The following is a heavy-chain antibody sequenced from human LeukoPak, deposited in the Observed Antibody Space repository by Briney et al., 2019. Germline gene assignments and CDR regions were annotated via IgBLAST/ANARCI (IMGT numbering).Heavy chain of an antibody. CDR1: GFTFSSYS. V-gene: IGHV3-21*01. Sequence: GGSLRLSCAASGFTFSSYSMSWVRQAPGKGLEWVSSITTSSTYISYADSVKGRFTISRDNAKNSLYLQMNSLRAEDTAVYYCASRDEYYYDSSGSNWFDPWGQGTLVTVSS. CDR3: ASRDEYYYDSSGSNWFDP. D-gene: IGHD3-22*01. CDR2: ITTSSTYI. J-gene: IGHJ5*02.